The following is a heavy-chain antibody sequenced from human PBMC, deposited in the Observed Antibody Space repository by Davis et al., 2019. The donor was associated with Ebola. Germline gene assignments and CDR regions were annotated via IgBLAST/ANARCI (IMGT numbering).Heavy chain of an antibody. CDR2: ISGSGGST. J-gene: IGHJ4*02. CDR1: GFTFSSNY. V-gene: IGHV3-23*01. D-gene: IGHD3-3*01. CDR3: AKDTPTYYDFWSGYWDY. Sequence: GGSLRLSCAASGFTFSSNYMSWVRQAPGKGLEWVSAISGSGGSTYYADSVKGRFTISRDNSKNTLYLQMNSLRAEDTAVYYCAKDTPTYYDFWSGYWDYWGQGTLVTVSS.